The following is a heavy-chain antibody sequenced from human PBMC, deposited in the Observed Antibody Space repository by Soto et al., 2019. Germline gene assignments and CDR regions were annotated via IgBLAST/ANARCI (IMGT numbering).Heavy chain of an antibody. CDR3: ARGYSYTQPVFDY. CDR1: GFTFSSYS. CDR2: ISSSSGST. Sequence: GGSLRLSCVSSGFTFSSYSMNWVRQAPGKGLEWVSYISSSSGSTYYADSVKGRFTISRDNFKNTLYLQMNSLRAEDAAVYYCARGYSYTQPVFDYWGLGTLVTVSS. V-gene: IGHV3-48*01. D-gene: IGHD5-18*01. J-gene: IGHJ4*02.